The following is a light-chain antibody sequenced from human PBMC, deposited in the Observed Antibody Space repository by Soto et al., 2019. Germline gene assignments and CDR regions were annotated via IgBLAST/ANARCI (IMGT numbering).Light chain of an antibody. V-gene: IGLV2-14*01. CDR1: SSDVGGYNY. Sequence: QSALTQPAXVSGSPGQSITIXCTGTSSDVGGYNYVSWYQQHPGIAPKLLIYGVTNRPSGVSPRFSGSKSGNTASLTISGLQAEDEADYHCSSYTSASTLLYLFGTGTKLTVL. J-gene: IGLJ1*01. CDR2: GVT. CDR3: SSYTSASTLLYL.